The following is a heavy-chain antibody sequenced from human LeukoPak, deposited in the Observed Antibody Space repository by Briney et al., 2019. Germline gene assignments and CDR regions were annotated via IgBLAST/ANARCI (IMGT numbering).Heavy chain of an antibody. CDR1: GGSFSGYY. Sequence: PSETLSLTCAVYGGSFSGYYWSWIRQPPGKGLEWIGSIYYSGSTYYNPSLKSRVTISVDTSKNQFSLKLSSVTAADTAVYYCARHATGLSGYYYAFFDYWGQGTLVTVSS. CDR3: ARHATGLSGYYYAFFDY. D-gene: IGHD3-22*01. V-gene: IGHV4-34*01. J-gene: IGHJ4*02. CDR2: IYYSGST.